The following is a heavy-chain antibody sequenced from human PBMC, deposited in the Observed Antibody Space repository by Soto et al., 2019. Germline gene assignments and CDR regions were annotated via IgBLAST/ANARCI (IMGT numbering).Heavy chain of an antibody. D-gene: IGHD3-10*01. CDR1: GFTFSNSG. CDR3: AKGSFDY. J-gene: IGHJ4*02. V-gene: IGHV3-30*18. Sequence: ESGGGAVQPGRSLRLSCVASGFTFSNSGMHWVRQAPGRGLEWVAVTSFDGSNKYYADSVKGRFTISRDNSKNTLYLQMNSLRTEDTAVYYCAKGSFDYWGQGTLVTVSS. CDR2: TSFDGSNK.